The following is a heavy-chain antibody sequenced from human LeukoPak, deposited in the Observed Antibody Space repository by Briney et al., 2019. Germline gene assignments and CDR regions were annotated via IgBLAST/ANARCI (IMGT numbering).Heavy chain of an antibody. CDR2: FDPEDGET. CDR3: ATEGYDSSGYRTDY. CDR1: GYTLTELS. J-gene: IGHJ4*02. V-gene: IGHV1-24*01. D-gene: IGHD3-22*01. Sequence: ASVKVSCKVSGYTLTELSMHWVRQAPGKGLEWMGGFDPEDGETIYAQKFQGRVTMTEDTSTDTAYMELSSLRSDDTAVYYCATEGYDSSGYRTDYWGQGTLVTVSS.